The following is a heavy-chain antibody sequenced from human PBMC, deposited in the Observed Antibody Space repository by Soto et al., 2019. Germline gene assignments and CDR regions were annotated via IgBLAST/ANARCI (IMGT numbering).Heavy chain of an antibody. D-gene: IGHD4-4*01. J-gene: IGHJ5*02. Sequence: PGGSLRLSCAASGFTFSSYGMHWVRQAPGKGLEWVAVISYDGSNKYYADSVKGRFTISRDNSKNTLYLQMNSLRAEDTAVYYCAKWSTVTGWFDPWGQGTLVTVSS. CDR3: AKWSTVTGWFDP. CDR2: ISYDGSNK. V-gene: IGHV3-30*18. CDR1: GFTFSSYG.